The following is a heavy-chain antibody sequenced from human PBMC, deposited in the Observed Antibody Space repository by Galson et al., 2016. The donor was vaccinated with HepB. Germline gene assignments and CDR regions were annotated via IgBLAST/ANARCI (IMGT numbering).Heavy chain of an antibody. CDR3: ATGTAAGTAFRY. D-gene: IGHD6-13*01. V-gene: IGHV6-1*01. J-gene: IGHJ4*02. Sequence: SETLSLTCAISGDRLSSNVAAWFWIRQSPSRGLEWLGRTYYRSKWYYDYAVSVKSRVAINVDTSKNQFSLRLNFVTPEDTAIYYCATGTAAGTAFRYWGQGTLVTVSS. CDR1: GDRLSSNVAA. CDR2: TYYRSKWYY.